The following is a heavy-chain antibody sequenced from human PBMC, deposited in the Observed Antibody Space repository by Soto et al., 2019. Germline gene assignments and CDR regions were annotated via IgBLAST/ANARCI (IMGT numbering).Heavy chain of an antibody. V-gene: IGHV3-23*01. CDR1: GFTFSNYG. Sequence: EVQLLESGGGLVQPGGSLRLSCRASGFTFSNYGMSWFRQAPGKGLEWVSGISGSGGSTYYADSVKGRFTISRDNSKNTLYLQMNSLRVEDTAVYYCAKMEGPTAYYYAMDVWGQGTTVTVSS. J-gene: IGHJ6*02. CDR3: AKMEGPTAYYYAMDV. D-gene: IGHD1-1*01. CDR2: ISGSGGST.